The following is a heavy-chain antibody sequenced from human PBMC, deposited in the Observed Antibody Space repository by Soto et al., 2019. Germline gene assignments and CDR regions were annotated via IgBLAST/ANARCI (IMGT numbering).Heavy chain of an antibody. CDR1: RFTFSSYG. D-gene: IGHD6-19*01. J-gene: IGHJ4*02. CDR2: IWYDGTNK. CDR3: ASNAAVAGSY. V-gene: IGHV3-33*03. Sequence: QVQLVESGGGVVQPGRSLRLSCAASRFTFSSYGMQWVRQAPGKGLEWVAHIWYDGTNKYYADSVKGRFNISRDNSRNTLYLQMISLRPEYTAVYYCASNAAVAGSYWGQGTLVTVSS.